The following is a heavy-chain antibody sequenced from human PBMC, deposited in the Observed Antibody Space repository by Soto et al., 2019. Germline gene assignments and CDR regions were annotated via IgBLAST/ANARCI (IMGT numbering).Heavy chain of an antibody. CDR1: GYTFTSYG. CDR3: ARDLDIVVVVAATGDRYYGMDV. D-gene: IGHD2-15*01. V-gene: IGHV1-18*01. CDR2: ISAYNGNT. Sequence: ASVKVSCKASGYTFTSYGISWVRQAPGQGLEWMGWISAYNGNTNYAQKLQGGVTMTTDTSTSTAYMELRSLRSDDTAVYYCARDLDIVVVVAATGDRYYGMDVWGQGTTVTVSS. J-gene: IGHJ6*02.